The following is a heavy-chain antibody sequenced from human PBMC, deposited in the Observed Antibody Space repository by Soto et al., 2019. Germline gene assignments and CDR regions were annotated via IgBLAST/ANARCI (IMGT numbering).Heavy chain of an antibody. Sequence: EVQLVESGGGLVQPGGSLRLSCAASGFTFSSYWMSWVRQAPGKGLEWVANIKQDGSEKYYVDSVKGRFTISRDNAKNSLYLQMNSLRAEDTAVYYCARDQGVSGWYESDYFDYWGQGTLVTVSS. CDR1: GFTFSSYW. CDR2: IKQDGSEK. D-gene: IGHD6-19*01. V-gene: IGHV3-7*01. J-gene: IGHJ4*02. CDR3: ARDQGVSGWYESDYFDY.